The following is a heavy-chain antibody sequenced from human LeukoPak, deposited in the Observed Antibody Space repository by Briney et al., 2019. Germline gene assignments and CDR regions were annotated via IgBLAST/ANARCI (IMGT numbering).Heavy chain of an antibody. J-gene: IGHJ3*02. V-gene: IGHV3-48*02. CDR3: ASRYCTSTNCYSFDI. D-gene: IGHD2-2*01. CDR1: GFTFSSYN. CDR2: ITSSSSLI. Sequence: GGSLRLSCAASGFTFSSYNMNWVRQAPGKGLEWISYITSSSSLIYYANSVKGRFTISRDNAKNSLYLQMNSLRDEDTAVYYCASRYCTSTNCYSFDIWGQGTMVTVSS.